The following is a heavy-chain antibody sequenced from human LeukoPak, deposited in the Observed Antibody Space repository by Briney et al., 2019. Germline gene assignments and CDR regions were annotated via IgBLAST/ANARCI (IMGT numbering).Heavy chain of an antibody. D-gene: IGHD1-26*01. CDR2: INHSGST. CDR3: ARRVGGSYYGDYFDY. CDR1: GGSFSGYY. V-gene: IGHV4-34*01. J-gene: IGHJ4*02. Sequence: NSSETLSLTCAVYGGSFSGYYWSWIRQPPGEGLEWMGEINHSGSTNYNPSLKSRVTISVDTSKNQFSLKLSSVTAADTAVYYCARRVGGSYYGDYFDYWGQGTLVTVSS.